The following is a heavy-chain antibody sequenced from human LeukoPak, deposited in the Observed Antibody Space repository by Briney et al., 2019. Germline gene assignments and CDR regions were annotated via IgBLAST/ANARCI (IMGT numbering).Heavy chain of an antibody. J-gene: IGHJ4*02. D-gene: IGHD5-12*01. CDR2: ISSSSSYI. Sequence: PGGFLRLSCAASGFTFSSYSMNWVRQAPGKGLEWVSSISSSSSYIYYADSVKGRFTISRDNAKNSLYLQMNSLRAEDTAVYYCAREAGYSGYDLDYWGQGTLVTVSS. CDR1: GFTFSSYS. V-gene: IGHV3-21*01. CDR3: AREAGYSGYDLDY.